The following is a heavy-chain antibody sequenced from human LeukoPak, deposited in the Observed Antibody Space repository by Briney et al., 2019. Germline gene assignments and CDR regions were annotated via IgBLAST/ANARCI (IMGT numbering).Heavy chain of an antibody. J-gene: IGHJ4*02. CDR1: GYTFTSYG. Sequence: ASVKVSCKASGYTFTSYGISWVRQAPGQGLEWMGWISAYNGNTNYAQKLQGRVTMTTDTSTSTAYMELRSLRCDDTAVYYCARVPSMIVVVITGDYYFDYWGQGTLVTVSS. CDR2: ISAYNGNT. V-gene: IGHV1-18*01. CDR3: ARVPSMIVVVITGDYYFDY. D-gene: IGHD3-22*01.